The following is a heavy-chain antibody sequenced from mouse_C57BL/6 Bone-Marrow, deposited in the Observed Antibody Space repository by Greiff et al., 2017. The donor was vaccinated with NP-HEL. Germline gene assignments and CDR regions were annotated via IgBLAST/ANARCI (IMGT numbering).Heavy chain of an antibody. CDR1: GFTFSSYA. CDR2: ISSGGDYI. D-gene: IGHD2-5*01. Sequence: EVQGVESGEGLVKPGGSLKLSCAASGFTFSSYAMSWVRQTPEKRLEWVAYISSGGDYIYYADTVKGRFTISRDNARNTLYLQMSSLKSEDTAMYYCTRVYSNYFAYWGQGTLVTVSA. CDR3: TRVYSNYFAY. V-gene: IGHV5-9-1*02. J-gene: IGHJ3*01.